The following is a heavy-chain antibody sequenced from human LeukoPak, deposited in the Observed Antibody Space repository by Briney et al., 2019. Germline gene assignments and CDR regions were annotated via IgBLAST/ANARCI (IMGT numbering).Heavy chain of an antibody. CDR3: ARSGIGRAFDI. D-gene: IGHD1-1*01. Sequence: GGSLRLSCTASSFTINNFWMHWVRQGPGKGLEWVSHINSDATTTTYGDSVKGRFTVSRDNAKNMVYLEMNSLRGDDTAVYYCARSGIGRAFDIWGQGATVTVSS. V-gene: IGHV3-74*03. J-gene: IGHJ3*02. CDR1: SFTINNFW. CDR2: INSDATTT.